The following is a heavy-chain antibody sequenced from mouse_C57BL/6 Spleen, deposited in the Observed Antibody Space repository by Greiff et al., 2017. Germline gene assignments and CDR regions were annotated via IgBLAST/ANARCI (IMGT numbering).Heavy chain of an antibody. CDR3: AWRALYYAKDY. CDR2: ISSGSSTI. J-gene: IGHJ4*01. CDR1: GFTFSDYG. D-gene: IGHD3-1*01. Sequence: EVQVVESGGGLVKPGGSLKLSCAASGFTFSDYGMHWVRQAPEQGLEWVAYISSGSSTIYYADTVKGRSTISRDNAKNTLFLQMTSLRSEDTAMYSCAWRALYYAKDYWGQGTSVTVSS. V-gene: IGHV5-17*01.